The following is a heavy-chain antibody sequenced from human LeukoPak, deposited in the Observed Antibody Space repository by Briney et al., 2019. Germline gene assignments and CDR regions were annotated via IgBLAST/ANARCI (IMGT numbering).Heavy chain of an antibody. V-gene: IGHV4-34*01. J-gene: IGHJ5*02. CDR2: INHSGST. CDR3: ARGLWTMIVVVHGWFDP. D-gene: IGHD3-22*01. Sequence: SETLSLTCAVYGGSFSGYYWSWIRQPPGKGLEWIGEINHSGSTNYNPSLKSRVTISVDTSKNQFFLKLSSVTAADTAVYYCARGLWTMIVVVHGWFDPWGQGTLVTVSS. CDR1: GGSFSGYY.